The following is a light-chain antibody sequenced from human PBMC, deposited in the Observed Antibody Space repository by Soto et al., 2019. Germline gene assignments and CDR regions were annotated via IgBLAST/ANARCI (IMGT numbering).Light chain of an antibody. CDR2: DLS. CDR1: SSDVGVYNS. V-gene: IGLV2-11*01. Sequence: QSALTQPRSVSGSPGQSVTISCTGTSSDVGVYNSVTWYPQHPGKAPKLMIYDLSKRPSGVPARFSGSKSGNTASLTISGLQAEDEADYYCCSYAGSYTFEVFGTGTKVTVL. CDR3: CSYAGSYTFEV. J-gene: IGLJ1*01.